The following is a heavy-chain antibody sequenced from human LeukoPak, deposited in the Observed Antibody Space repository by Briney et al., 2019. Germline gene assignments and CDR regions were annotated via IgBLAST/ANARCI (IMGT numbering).Heavy chain of an antibody. J-gene: IGHJ6*02. D-gene: IGHD5-12*01. Sequence: GGSLRLSCAASGFTVSSNYMSWVRQAPGKGLGWVAVISYDGSNKYYADSVKGRFTISRDNSKNTLYLQMNSLRAEDTAVYYCAKCIRGYVRTIYYYYYGMDVWGQGTTVTVSS. CDR3: AKCIRGYVRTIYYYYYGMDV. V-gene: IGHV3-30*18. CDR2: ISYDGSNK. CDR1: GFTVSSNY.